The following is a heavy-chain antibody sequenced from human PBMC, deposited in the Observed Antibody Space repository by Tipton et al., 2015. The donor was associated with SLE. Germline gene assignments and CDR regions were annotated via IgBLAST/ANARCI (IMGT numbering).Heavy chain of an antibody. J-gene: IGHJ4*02. CDR2: IYYTMSA. CDR3: ARVPRTFYYDYSGHFDY. D-gene: IGHD3-22*01. V-gene: IGHV4-31*03. Sequence: TLSLTCTVSGDSLSSADFYCSWIRQHPGKGLEWIGYIYYTMSAYYNPSLKSRVIISLDTSKNHFSLKLSSVTAADTAVYYCARVPRTFYYDYSGHFDYWGPGTLVTVSS. CDR1: GDSLSSADFY.